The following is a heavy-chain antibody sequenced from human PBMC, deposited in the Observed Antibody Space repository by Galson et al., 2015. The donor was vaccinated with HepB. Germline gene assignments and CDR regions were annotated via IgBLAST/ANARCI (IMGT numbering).Heavy chain of an antibody. D-gene: IGHD3-22*01. V-gene: IGHV3-53*01. CDR3: ARAVYYDSSGYYRYGMDV. CDR1: GFTVSSNY. Sequence: SLRLSCAASGFTVSSNYMGWVRQAPGKGLEWVSVIYSGGSTYYADSVKGRFTISRDNSKNTLYLQMNSLRAEDTAVYYCARAVYYDSSGYYRYGMDVWGQGTTVTVSS. J-gene: IGHJ6*02. CDR2: IYSGGST.